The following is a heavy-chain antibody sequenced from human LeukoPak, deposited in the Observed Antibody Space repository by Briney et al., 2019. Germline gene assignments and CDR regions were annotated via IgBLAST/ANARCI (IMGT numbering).Heavy chain of an antibody. J-gene: IGHJ5*02. CDR3: ARHHDPRGWFDP. D-gene: IGHD3-10*01. Sequence: SETLSLTCAVYGGSFSGYYWSWIRQPPGKGLEWIGEINHSGSTNYNPSLESRVTISVDTSKNQFSLKLSSVTAADTAVYYCARHHDPRGWFDPWGQGTLVTVSS. V-gene: IGHV4-34*01. CDR2: INHSGST. CDR1: GGSFSGYY.